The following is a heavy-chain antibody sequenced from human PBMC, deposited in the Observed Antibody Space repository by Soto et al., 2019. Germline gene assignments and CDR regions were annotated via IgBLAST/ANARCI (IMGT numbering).Heavy chain of an antibody. CDR1: GYSFTSYW. J-gene: IGHJ5*02. D-gene: IGHD2-2*01. V-gene: IGHV5-51*01. CDR2: IYPGDSDT. Sequence: PGESLKVSRNGSGYSFTSYWLGWVRQMPGRGLEWMGIIYPGDSDTRYSPSFQGQVTISADKSISTAYLQWSSLKASDTAMYYCASTWDEPGYQLHHWGQGTLVTVSS. CDR3: ASTWDEPGYQLHH.